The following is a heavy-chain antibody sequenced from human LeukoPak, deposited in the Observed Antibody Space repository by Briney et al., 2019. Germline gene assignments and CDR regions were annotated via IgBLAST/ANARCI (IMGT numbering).Heavy chain of an antibody. CDR3: ARVGRGYSFKVYYFDY. CDR2: MSYDGSNK. D-gene: IGHD5-18*01. J-gene: IGHJ4*02. Sequence: PGGSLRLSCAASGITFSSYAMHWVRQAPGKGLEWVSVMSYDGSNKYYADSVKGRFTISRDNSKNTLFLQMNSLRAEDTAVYFCARVGRGYSFKVYYFDYWGQGALVTVSS. V-gene: IGHV3-30*04. CDR1: GITFSSYA.